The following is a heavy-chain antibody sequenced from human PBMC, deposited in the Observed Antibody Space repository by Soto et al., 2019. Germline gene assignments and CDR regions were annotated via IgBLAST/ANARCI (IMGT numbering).Heavy chain of an antibody. CDR1: GGTFSSYA. D-gene: IGHD7-27*01. Sequence: ASVKVSCKASGGTFSSYAISWVRQAPGQGLEWMGGIIPIFGTANYAQKFQGRVTITADESTSTAYMELSSLSSEDTAVYYCARDGVWGSSYYMDVWGKGTTVTVSS. CDR3: ARDGVWGSSYYMDV. V-gene: IGHV1-69*13. CDR2: IIPIFGTA. J-gene: IGHJ6*03.